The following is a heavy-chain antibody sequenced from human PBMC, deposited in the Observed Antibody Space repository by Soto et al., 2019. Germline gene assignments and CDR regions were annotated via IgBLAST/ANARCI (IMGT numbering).Heavy chain of an antibody. D-gene: IGHD5-12*01. CDR1: GGTFSSYG. J-gene: IGHJ6*02. Sequence: SVKVSCKASGGTFSSYGIDWVRQAPGQGLEWMGGIVPIFGRANYAQKIQGRVTITADESTSTAYMELSSLRSEDTAVYYCASVLSGYDRPYYYYYGMDVWGQGTTVTVSS. V-gene: IGHV1-69*13. CDR2: IVPIFGRA. CDR3: ASVLSGYDRPYYYYYGMDV.